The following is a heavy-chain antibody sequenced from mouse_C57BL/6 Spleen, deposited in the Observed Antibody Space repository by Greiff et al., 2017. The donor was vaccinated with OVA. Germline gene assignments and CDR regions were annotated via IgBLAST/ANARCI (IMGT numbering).Heavy chain of an antibody. CDR2: IHPNSGST. Sequence: QVQLQQPGAELVKPGASVKLSCKASGYTFTSYWMHWVKQRPGQGLEWIGMIHPNSGSTNYNEKFKSKATLTVDKSSSTAYMQLSSLTSEDSAVYYCATVLGQGYFDVWGTGTTVTVSS. D-gene: IGHD4-1*01. CDR3: ATVLGQGYFDV. J-gene: IGHJ1*03. CDR1: GYTFTSYW. V-gene: IGHV1-64*01.